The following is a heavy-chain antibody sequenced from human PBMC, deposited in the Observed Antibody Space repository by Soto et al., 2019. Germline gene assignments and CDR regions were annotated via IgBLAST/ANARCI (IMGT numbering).Heavy chain of an antibody. CDR3: ARVSPDFGLGSYYYYYMDV. J-gene: IGHJ6*03. CDR2: ICGGGSRK. CDR1: GFTFSSYA. V-gene: IGHV3-23*01. Sequence: PGGSLRLSCAASGFTFSSYAMSWVRQAPGKGLEWVSVICGGGSRKYYADTEKGRFTISRHNSKNTLYLQMNSLRAEDTAVYYCARVSPDFGLGSYYYYYMDVWGKGTTVTVSS. D-gene: IGHD3-10*01.